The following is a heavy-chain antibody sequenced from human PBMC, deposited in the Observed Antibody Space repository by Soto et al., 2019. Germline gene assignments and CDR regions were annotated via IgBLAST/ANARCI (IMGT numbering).Heavy chain of an antibody. V-gene: IGHV3-74*01. CDR2: IHSDGSST. CDR1: GFTFSYYW. CDR3: ARGDRWAFDR. Sequence: EVQLLESGGGLVQPGESLRLSCAASGFTFSYYWMHWVRQAPGMGLVWVSRIHSDGSSTTYADSVKGRFTISRDNARNTLYLQMNSLRAEDTAVYYCARGDRWAFDRWGQGTVLTVSS. J-gene: IGHJ3*01.